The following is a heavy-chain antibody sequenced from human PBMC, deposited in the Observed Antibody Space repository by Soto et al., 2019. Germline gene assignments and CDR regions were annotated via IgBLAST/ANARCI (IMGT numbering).Heavy chain of an antibody. Sequence: QVQLVQSGAEMKKPGSSVKVSCQSSGGTFNTYAMNWVRQAPGQGPEWMGDISPMFGAANYAPKFQGRVNMTTDETTGTSYMQLSSLTSDETALYFCAREVQVHTPAFVYWGQGTLVTVSS. CDR1: GGTFNTYA. J-gene: IGHJ4*02. D-gene: IGHD3-10*01. V-gene: IGHV1-69*19. CDR3: AREVQVHTPAFVY. CDR2: ISPMFGAA.